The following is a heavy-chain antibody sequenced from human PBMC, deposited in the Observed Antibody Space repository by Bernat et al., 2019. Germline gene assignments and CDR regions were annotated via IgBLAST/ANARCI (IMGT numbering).Heavy chain of an antibody. J-gene: IGHJ6*03. CDR1: GFTFSGSA. CDR2: IRNKTNNYAT. CDR3: TTKYYYYMDV. V-gene: IGHV3-73*01. Sequence: EVQLVESGGGLVQPGGSLKLSCAASGFTFSGSAMHWVRQASGKGLEWVGRIRNKTNNYATAYGASVKGRFTISRNDSKNTAYLEMNTLKTEDTAVYYCTTKYYYYMDVWGKGTTVTVSS.